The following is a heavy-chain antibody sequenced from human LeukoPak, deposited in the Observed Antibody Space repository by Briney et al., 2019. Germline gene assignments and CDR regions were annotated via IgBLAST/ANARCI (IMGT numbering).Heavy chain of an antibody. Sequence: GGSLRLSCAASGFTVSSNYMSWVRQAPAKGLEWVSVIYSGGSTYYADSVKGRLTISRDNSKNTLYLQMNSLRAEDTAVYYCARGPGNYGDYVGYYGMDVWGQGTTVTVSS. D-gene: IGHD4-17*01. CDR3: ARGPGNYGDYVGYYGMDV. CDR1: GFTVSSNY. J-gene: IGHJ6*02. V-gene: IGHV3-66*02. CDR2: IYSGGST.